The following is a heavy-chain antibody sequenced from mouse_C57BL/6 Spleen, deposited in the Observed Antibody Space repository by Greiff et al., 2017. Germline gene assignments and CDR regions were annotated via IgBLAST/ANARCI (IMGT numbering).Heavy chain of an antibody. J-gene: IGHJ3*01. D-gene: IGHD1-1*01. Sequence: VQGVESGAELARPGASVKLSCKASGYTFTSYGISWVKQRTGQGLEWIGEIYPRSGNTYYNEKFKGKATLTADKSSSTAYMELRSLTSEDSAVYFCARGDYYGSSYPFAYWGQGTLVTVSA. V-gene: IGHV1-81*01. CDR1: GYTFTSYG. CDR2: IYPRSGNT. CDR3: ARGDYYGSSYPFAY.